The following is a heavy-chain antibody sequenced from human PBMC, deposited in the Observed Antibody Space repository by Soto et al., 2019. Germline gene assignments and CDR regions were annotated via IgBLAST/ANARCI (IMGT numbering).Heavy chain of an antibody. V-gene: IGHV4-34*01. CDR2: IIHSGST. D-gene: IGHD3-10*01. J-gene: IGHJ6*02. Sequence: PSETLSLTCAVYGGSFSGYYWTWIRRPPGKGLEWIGEIIHSGSTNYNPSLKSRVTISVDTSKNKFSLKLSSVTAADTAMFYCATGHGSGYYSYGLDVWGQGTTVTVSS. CDR3: ATGHGSGYYSYGLDV. CDR1: GGSFSGYY.